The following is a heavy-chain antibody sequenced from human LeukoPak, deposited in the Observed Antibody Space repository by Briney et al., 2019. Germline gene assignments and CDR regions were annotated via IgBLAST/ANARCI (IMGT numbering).Heavy chain of an antibody. CDR1: GFTVSSNY. D-gene: IGHD6-13*01. J-gene: IGHJ4*02. V-gene: IGHV3-53*01. Sequence: GGSLRLSCAASGFTVSSNYMSWVRQAPGKGLGWVSVIYSGGSTYYADSVKGRFTISRDNSKNTLYLQMNSLRAEDTAVYYCARVGYSNSWYYFDYWGQGTLVTVSS. CDR2: IYSGGST. CDR3: ARVGYSNSWYYFDY.